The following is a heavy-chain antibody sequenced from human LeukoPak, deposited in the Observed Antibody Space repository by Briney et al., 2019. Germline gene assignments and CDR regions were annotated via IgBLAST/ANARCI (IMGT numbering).Heavy chain of an antibody. J-gene: IGHJ4*02. CDR3: VVSIQAAAIPAFDS. V-gene: IGHV1-2*02. CDR2: INPKNGGT. D-gene: IGHD6-25*01. Sequence: GASVKVSCKASGYNFAHNIHWLRQAPGQGHEFMVWINPKNGGTKYAQNFQGRVTMTRDTSISTVYMELSSLGSDDTAVYYCVVSIQAAAIPAFDSWGQGTLVTVSS. CDR1: GYNFAHN.